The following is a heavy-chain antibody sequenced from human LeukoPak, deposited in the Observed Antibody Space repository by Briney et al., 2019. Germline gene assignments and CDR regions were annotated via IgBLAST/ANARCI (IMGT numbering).Heavy chain of an antibody. CDR2: ISSSSSYI. CDR1: GFTFSNAW. D-gene: IGHD2-15*01. V-gene: IGHV3-21*01. Sequence: GGSLRLSCAASGFTFSNAWMSWVRQAPGKGLEWVSSISSSSSYIYYADSVKGRFTISRDNAKNSLYLQMNSLRAEDTAVYYCARDLIFCSGGSCYSGLWDYWGQGTLVTVSS. CDR3: ARDLIFCSGGSCYSGLWDY. J-gene: IGHJ4*02.